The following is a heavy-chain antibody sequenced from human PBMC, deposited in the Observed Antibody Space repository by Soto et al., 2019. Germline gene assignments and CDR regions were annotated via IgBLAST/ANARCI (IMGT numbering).Heavy chain of an antibody. D-gene: IGHD3-9*01. CDR1: GDSVSSNSAA. CDR3: ARARAYGFPLTGDYMDV. J-gene: IGHJ6*03. CDR2: TYYRSKWYN. Sequence: PSQTLSLTCAISGDSVSSNSAAWNWIRQSPSRGLEWLGRTYYRSKWYNDYAVSVKSRITINPDTSKNQFSLQLNSVTPEDMAVYYCARARAYGFPLTGDYMDVWSKGTTVTVSS. V-gene: IGHV6-1*01.